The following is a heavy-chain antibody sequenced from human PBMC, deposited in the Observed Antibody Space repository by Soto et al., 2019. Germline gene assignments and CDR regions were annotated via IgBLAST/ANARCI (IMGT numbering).Heavy chain of an antibody. J-gene: IGHJ5*02. CDR1: GGSISSGGYS. CDR3: ARVPDR. D-gene: IGHD2-2*01. V-gene: IGHV4-30-2*01. Sequence: TSETLSLTCAVSGGSISSGGYSWSWIRQPPGKGLEWIGYIYHSGSTYYNPSLKSRVTISVDRSKNQFSLKLSSVTAADTAVYYCARVPDRWGQGTLVTDSS. CDR2: IYHSGST.